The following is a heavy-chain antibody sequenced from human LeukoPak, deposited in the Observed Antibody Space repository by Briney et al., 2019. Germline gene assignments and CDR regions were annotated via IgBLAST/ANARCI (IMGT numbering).Heavy chain of an antibody. CDR3: ARGIGTSYDSSRDAFDI. CDR1: AGSINSGAYY. CDR2: IYSPGTNY. Sequence: SETLSLTCTVSAGSINSGAYYWSWIRQPAGQGLEWIGRIYSPGTNYNYNPTVQSPVTISIATSTNQFSLKLSSGTAADTAVYYCARGIGTSYDSSRDAFDIWGQGTMVTVSS. V-gene: IGHV4-61*02. J-gene: IGHJ3*02. D-gene: IGHD3-22*01.